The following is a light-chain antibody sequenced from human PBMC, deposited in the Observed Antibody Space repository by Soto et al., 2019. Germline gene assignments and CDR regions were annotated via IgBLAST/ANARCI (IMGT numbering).Light chain of an antibody. CDR2: EHN. V-gene: IGLV1-51*01. Sequence: QSVLTQPPSVSAAPGLKVTISCSGSISNIGVNYVSWYQQVPGTAPKLLIYEHNKRPSGIPDRFSGSKSGTSATLGITGLQTGDEGDYYCATWDSNLRAVVFGGGTKLTVL. J-gene: IGLJ2*01. CDR3: ATWDSNLRAVV. CDR1: ISNIGVNY.